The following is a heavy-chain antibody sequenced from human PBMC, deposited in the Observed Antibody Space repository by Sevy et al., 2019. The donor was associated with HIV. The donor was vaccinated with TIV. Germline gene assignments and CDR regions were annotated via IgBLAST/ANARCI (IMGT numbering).Heavy chain of an antibody. J-gene: IGHJ6*02. D-gene: IGHD3-10*01. CDR1: GFTFSNYW. CDR3: ARVVGYVSGNYYKYYYDLDV. V-gene: IGHV3-7*03. CDR2: IKQDGSEK. Sequence: GGSLRLSFAASGFTFSNYWMTWVRQAPGKGLEWVAHIKQDGSEKHYVDSVKGRFTISRDNSKNSVYLQMNSLRAEDTAVYYCARVVGYVSGNYYKYYYDLDVWGQGTTVTVSS.